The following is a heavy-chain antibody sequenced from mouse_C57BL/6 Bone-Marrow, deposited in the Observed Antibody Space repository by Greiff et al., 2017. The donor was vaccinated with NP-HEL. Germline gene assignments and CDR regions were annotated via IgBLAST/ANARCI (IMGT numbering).Heavy chain of an antibody. V-gene: IGHV1-81*01. CDR1: GYTFTSYG. CDR2: IYPRSGNT. CDR3: ARWRNWGLAY. J-gene: IGHJ3*01. D-gene: IGHD4-1*01. Sequence: QVQLQQSGAELARPGASVKLSCKASGYTFTSYGISWVKQRTGQGLEWIGEIYPRSGNTYYNEKFKGKATLTADKSSSTAYMELRSLTSEDSAFYFCARWRNWGLAYWVRGTLVTVSA.